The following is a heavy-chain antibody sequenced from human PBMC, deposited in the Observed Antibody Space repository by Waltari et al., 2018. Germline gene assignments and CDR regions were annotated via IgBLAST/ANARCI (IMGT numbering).Heavy chain of an antibody. CDR2: MKTDGSST. Sequence: EVQLVESGGGLVQPGGSLRLSCAASGFTFSSYWMHWVRQAPGKGLVGVLRMKTDGSSTSYADSVKGRFTISRDNAKNTLYLQMNSLRAEDTAVYYCARSSGWNPADYWGQGTLVTVSS. J-gene: IGHJ4*02. CDR1: GFTFSSYW. D-gene: IGHD6-19*01. V-gene: IGHV3-74*01. CDR3: ARSSGWNPADY.